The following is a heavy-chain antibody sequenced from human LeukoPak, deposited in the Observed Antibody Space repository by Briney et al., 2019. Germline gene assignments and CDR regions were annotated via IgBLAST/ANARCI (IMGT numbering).Heavy chain of an antibody. D-gene: IGHD6-6*01. Sequence: HPGGSLRLSCAASGFTFSTYAMHWVRQAPGKGLEWVAFISYDGTNKYYADSVKGRFTISRDNSKSTLYFQMNSLTTEDTAVYSCARGEGGSIAVRPVDYYNMDVWGQGTTVTASS. CDR2: ISYDGTNK. J-gene: IGHJ6*02. V-gene: IGHV3-30*14. CDR3: ARGEGGSIAVRPVDYYNMDV. CDR1: GFTFSTYA.